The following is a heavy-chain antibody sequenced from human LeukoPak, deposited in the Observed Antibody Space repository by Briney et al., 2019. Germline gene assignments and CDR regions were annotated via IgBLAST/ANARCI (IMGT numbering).Heavy chain of an antibody. CDR2: IYPNSGGT. Sequence: VASVKVSCKASAYTFTGYYMHWVRQAPGQGLEWMGWIYPNSGGTNYAQKFQGRVTMTRDTSISTAYMELSRLRSDDTAVYYCARGGWAVAGTSNWFDPWGQGTLVTVSS. D-gene: IGHD6-19*01. J-gene: IGHJ5*02. CDR3: ARGGWAVAGTSNWFDP. V-gene: IGHV1-2*02. CDR1: AYTFTGYY.